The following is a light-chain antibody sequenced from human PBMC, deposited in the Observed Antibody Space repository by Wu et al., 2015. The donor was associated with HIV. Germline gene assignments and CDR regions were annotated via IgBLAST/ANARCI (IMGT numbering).Light chain of an antibody. Sequence: DIQMTQSPSTLSASVGDRVTITCRASQSISSWLAWYQQKPGKGPNLLIYKASTLEGGVPSRFSGSGSGTELTLTVSSLQPDDFGTYYCQQYNGYPLTFGGGTKVEIK. CDR1: QSISSW. CDR2: KAS. V-gene: IGKV1-5*03. CDR3: QQYNGYPLT. J-gene: IGKJ4*01.